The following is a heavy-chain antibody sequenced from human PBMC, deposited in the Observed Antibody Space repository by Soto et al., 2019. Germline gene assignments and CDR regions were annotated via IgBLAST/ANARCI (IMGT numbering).Heavy chain of an antibody. CDR1: GFSFTTYA. CDR2: IRGNGGGE. V-gene: IGHV3-23*01. Sequence: GGSLRLSCAASGFSFTTYAMSWVRQAPGKGLEWVSDIRGNGGGEDYADSVKGRFTFSRDNANNTLYLQMNSLRAEDTAVYFCTRKRFGMDVWGHGTTVTVSS. CDR3: TRKRFGMDV. J-gene: IGHJ6*02.